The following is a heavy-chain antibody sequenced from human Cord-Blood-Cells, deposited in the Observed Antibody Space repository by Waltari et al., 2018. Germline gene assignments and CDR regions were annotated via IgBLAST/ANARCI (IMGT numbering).Heavy chain of an antibody. D-gene: IGHD6-6*01. Sequence: QVQLQQWGAGLLKPSETLSLTCAVYGGSFSGYYWSWIRQPPGKGLGWIGEINHSGNTNYNPSLKSRVTISVDTSKNQFSLKLSSVTAADTAVYYCARGSSSSHAFDIWGQGTMVTVSS. V-gene: IGHV4-34*01. J-gene: IGHJ3*02. CDR2: INHSGNT. CDR1: GGSFSGYY. CDR3: ARGSSSSHAFDI.